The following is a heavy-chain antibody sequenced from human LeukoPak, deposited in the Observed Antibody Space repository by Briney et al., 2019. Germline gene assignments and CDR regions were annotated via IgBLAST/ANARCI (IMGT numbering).Heavy chain of an antibody. CDR1: GGSISSYY. CDR2: IYTSGST. V-gene: IGHV4-4*07. CDR3: TRVVDTAMAYYFDY. J-gene: IGHJ4*02. Sequence: SETLSLTCTVSGGSISSYYWSWIRQPAGKGLEWIGRIYTSGSTNYNPSLKSRVTMSVDTSKNQFSLKLSSVTAADTAVYYCTRVVDTAMAYYFDYWGQGTLVTVSS. D-gene: IGHD5-18*01.